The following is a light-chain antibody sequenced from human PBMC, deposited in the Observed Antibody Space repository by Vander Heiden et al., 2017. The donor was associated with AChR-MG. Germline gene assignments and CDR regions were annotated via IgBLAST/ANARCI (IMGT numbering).Light chain of an antibody. CDR1: QSSGNY. CDR3: QQRDSSPHT. Sequence: DIEMTQSPSSLSASVGDRVTITCRARQSSGNYLNWYHQKPWKAPQLLIYAASSFQSGVPARFRARGLGREFTLTISSRKPEDSATYYCQQRDSSPHTFGGGTKVEIK. CDR2: AAS. J-gene: IGKJ4*01. V-gene: IGKV1-39*01.